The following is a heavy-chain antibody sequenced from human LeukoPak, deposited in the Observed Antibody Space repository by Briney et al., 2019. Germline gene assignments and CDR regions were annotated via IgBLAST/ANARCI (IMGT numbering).Heavy chain of an antibody. CDR1: GGSISSYY. V-gene: IGHV4-59*08. Sequence: PSETLSLTCTVSGGSISSYYWSWIRQPQGKGLEWIGYIYYSGGTNYNPSLKSRVTISVDTSKNQFSLKLSSVTAADTAVYYCARASGYAFNYYYGMDVWGQGTTVTVSS. CDR3: ARASGYAFNYYYGMDV. J-gene: IGHJ6*02. D-gene: IGHD5-12*01. CDR2: IYYSGGT.